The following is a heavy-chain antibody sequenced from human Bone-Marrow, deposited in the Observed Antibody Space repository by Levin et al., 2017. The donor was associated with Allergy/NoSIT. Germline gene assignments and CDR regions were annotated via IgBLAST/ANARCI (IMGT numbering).Heavy chain of an antibody. J-gene: IGHJ3*02. CDR1: GFVFTDYS. Sequence: GGSLRLSCAASGFVFTDYSMTWVRQAPGKGLEWVSTISRSGSATYYSASVEGRFVISRDDSNNMVYLQMNSPRAEDTAVYYCAKAALGSSIWLGNAFDIRGQGAFVTVSS. D-gene: IGHD2-2*01. V-gene: IGHV3-23*01. CDR2: ISRSGSAT. CDR3: AKAALGSSIWLGNAFDI.